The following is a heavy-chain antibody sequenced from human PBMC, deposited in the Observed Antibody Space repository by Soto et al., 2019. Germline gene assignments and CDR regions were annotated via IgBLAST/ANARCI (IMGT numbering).Heavy chain of an antibody. CDR2: INPSGGST. Sequence: QVQLVQSGAEVKKPGASVKVSCKASGYTFTSYYMHWVRQAPGQGLEWMGIINPSGGSTSYAQKFQGTATMARETATSTLYRELSSWRSEDTGVYYCARDCGYCSSTRRPTGSYYYYYGMDVWGQGTTVTVSS. CDR3: ARDCGYCSSTRRPTGSYYYYYGMDV. V-gene: IGHV1-46*03. J-gene: IGHJ6*02. D-gene: IGHD2-2*03. CDR1: GYTFTSYY.